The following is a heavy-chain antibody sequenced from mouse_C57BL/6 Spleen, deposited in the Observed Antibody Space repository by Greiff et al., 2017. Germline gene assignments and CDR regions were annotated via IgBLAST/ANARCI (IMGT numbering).Heavy chain of an antibody. CDR1: GFTFSDYG. V-gene: IGHV5-17*01. CDR3: ANDYDNYFDY. D-gene: IGHD2-4*01. CDR2: ISSGSSTI. J-gene: IGHJ2*01. Sequence: EVKLVESGGGLVKPGGSLKLSCAASGFTFSDYGMHWVRQAPEKGLEWVAYISSGSSTIYYADTVKGRFTISRDNAKNTLFLQMTSLRSEDTAMYYCANDYDNYFDYWGQGTTLTVSS.